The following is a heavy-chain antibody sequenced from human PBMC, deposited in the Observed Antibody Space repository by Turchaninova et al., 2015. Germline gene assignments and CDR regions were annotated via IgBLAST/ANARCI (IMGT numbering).Heavy chain of an antibody. CDR1: GGSISSSSYY. V-gene: IGHV4-39*01. D-gene: IGHD3-3*01. J-gene: IGHJ3*02. Sequence: QLQLQESGPGLVKPSETLSLTCTVSGGSISSSSYYWGWIRQPPGKGLEWIGSIYYSGSTYYNPSLKSRVTISGETSKNQFSLKLSAVTAADTAVYYCARLYDFWSGYPDAFDIWGQGTMVTVSS. CDR3: ARLYDFWSGYPDAFDI. CDR2: IYYSGST.